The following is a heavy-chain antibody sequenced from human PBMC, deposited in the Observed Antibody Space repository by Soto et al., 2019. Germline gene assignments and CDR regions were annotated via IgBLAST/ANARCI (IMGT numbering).Heavy chain of an antibody. CDR1: GDSISSTSYT. CDR3: ARRIPVKAFDP. V-gene: IGHV4-39*02. D-gene: IGHD6-19*01. Sequence: QLQLQESGPGLVEASETLSLTCTVSGDSISSTSYTWGWIRQPPGKGLEWIGTIYYSGSTYYNPSLKGRVIISVDTSKNHFSLRLSSVTAADTAVYYCARRIPVKAFDPWGQGTLVTVSS. CDR2: IYYSGST. J-gene: IGHJ5*02.